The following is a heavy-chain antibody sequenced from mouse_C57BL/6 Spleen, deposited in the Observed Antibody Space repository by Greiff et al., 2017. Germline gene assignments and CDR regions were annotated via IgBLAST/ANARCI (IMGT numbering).Heavy chain of an antibody. J-gene: IGHJ3*01. CDR2: IHPNSGST. V-gene: IGHV1-64*01. Sequence: QVQLQQPGAELVKPGASVKLSCKASGYTFTSYWMHWVKQRPGQGLEWIGMIHPNSGSTNYNEKFKSKATLTVDKSSSTAYMQLSSLTSEDSAVYYCARSNYGSGFAYWGQGTLVTVSA. CDR1: GYTFTSYW. D-gene: IGHD1-1*01. CDR3: ARSNYGSGFAY.